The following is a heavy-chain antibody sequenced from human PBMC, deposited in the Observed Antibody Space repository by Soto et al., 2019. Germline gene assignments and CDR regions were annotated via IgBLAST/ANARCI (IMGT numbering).Heavy chain of an antibody. CDR2: IYSGGNT. Sequence: EVQLVEYGGGLGQPGGSLRLSCVVSGFIVSSHYMSWVRQAPGKGLEWVSVIYSGGNTYYADSVKGRFTISRDNSKNTLYLQMNSLRAEDTAVYYCARHDWFDPWGQGILVTVSS. J-gene: IGHJ5*02. CDR1: GFIVSSHY. CDR3: ARHDWFDP. V-gene: IGHV3-66*04.